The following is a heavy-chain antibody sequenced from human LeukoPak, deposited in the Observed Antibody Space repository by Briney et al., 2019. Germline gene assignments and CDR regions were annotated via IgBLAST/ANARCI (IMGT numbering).Heavy chain of an antibody. V-gene: IGHV3-21*01. Sequence: GGSLSLSCAASGFTFSSYSMNWVRKAPGKGLEWVSSISSSSSYIYYADSVKGRFTISRDNAKNSLYLQMNSLRAEDTAVYYCARDQGGDYRDYWGQGTLVTVSS. CDR1: GFTFSSYS. D-gene: IGHD3-16*01. CDR3: ARDQGGDYRDY. J-gene: IGHJ4*02. CDR2: ISSSSSYI.